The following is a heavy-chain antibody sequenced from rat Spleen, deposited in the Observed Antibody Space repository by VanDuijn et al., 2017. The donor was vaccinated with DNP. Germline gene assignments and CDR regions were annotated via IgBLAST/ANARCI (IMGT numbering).Heavy chain of an antibody. J-gene: IGHJ2*01. D-gene: IGHD1-1*01. Sequence: EVQLVESGGGLVQPGRSLKLSCEASGFTFSDYNMAWVRQAPKKGLEWVATISYDGTVTYYRDSVKGRFTISRDNAENTVYLQMNSLRSEDTATYYCAKGGYYSALFDYWGQGVMVTVSS. CDR2: ISYDGTVT. V-gene: IGHV5-7*01. CDR3: AKGGYYSALFDY. CDR1: GFTFSDYN.